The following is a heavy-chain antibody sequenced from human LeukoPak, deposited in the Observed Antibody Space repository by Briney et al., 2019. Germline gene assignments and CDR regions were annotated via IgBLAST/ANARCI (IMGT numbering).Heavy chain of an antibody. CDR3: AREGVTQFDY. CDR2: IYYSGST. CDR1: GGPISSSSFY. Sequence: SETLSLTCTVSGGPISSSSFYWGWIRQPPGKGLEWIGSIYYSGSTYYNPSLKSRVTISVDKSKNQFSLKLSSVTAADTAVYYCAREGVTQFDYWGQGTLVTVSS. J-gene: IGHJ4*02. D-gene: IGHD3-10*01. V-gene: IGHV4-39*07.